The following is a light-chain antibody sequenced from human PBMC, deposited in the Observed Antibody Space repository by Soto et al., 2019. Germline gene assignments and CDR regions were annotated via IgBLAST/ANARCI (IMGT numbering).Light chain of an antibody. CDR2: GAS. Sequence: EIVMTQSPATLSVSPGERATLSCRASQSVSSSLAGYQQKPGQPPRLLLYGASTRATGIPARFGGSGSGTEFTLTISRLEPEDFAVYYCQQYNSWPPTFGPGTKVDIK. CDR1: QSVSSS. CDR3: QQYNSWPPT. V-gene: IGKV3-15*01. J-gene: IGKJ3*01.